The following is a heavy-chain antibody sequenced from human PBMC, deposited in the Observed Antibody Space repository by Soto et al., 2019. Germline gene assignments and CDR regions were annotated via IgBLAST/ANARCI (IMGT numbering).Heavy chain of an antibody. CDR2: IYYSGST. V-gene: IGHV4-59*01. Sequence: QVQLQESGPGLVKPSETLSLTCTVSGGSISSYYWSWIRQPPGKGLEWIGYIYYSGSTNYNPSLKSRVTISVDTSKNQFSLKLSSVTAADTAVYYCASSFMQRGYYPHYYYYYGMDVWGQGTTVTVSS. CDR1: GGSISSYY. CDR3: ASSFMQRGYYPHYYYYYGMDV. D-gene: IGHD3-22*01. J-gene: IGHJ6*02.